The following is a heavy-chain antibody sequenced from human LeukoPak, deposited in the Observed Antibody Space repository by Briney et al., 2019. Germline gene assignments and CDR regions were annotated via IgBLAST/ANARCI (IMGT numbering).Heavy chain of an antibody. CDR1: GFSFSNYG. V-gene: IGHV3-23*01. D-gene: IGHD3-22*01. Sequence: GGSLRLSCAASGFSFSNYGMTWVRQAPGKGLEWVSTVSGSGTSTYSADSVKGRFTISRGNSKNTLYLQMNSLRAEDTAVYYCAKDLGSSRYSPIDYWGQGTLVTASS. CDR3: AKDLGSSRYSPIDY. CDR2: VSGSGTST. J-gene: IGHJ4*02.